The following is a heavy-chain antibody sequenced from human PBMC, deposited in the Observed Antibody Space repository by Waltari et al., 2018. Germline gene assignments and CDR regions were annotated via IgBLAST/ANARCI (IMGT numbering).Heavy chain of an antibody. CDR3: ARGDLHYGSSGFFY. CDR2: IHHSGTT. V-gene: IGHV4-34*01. J-gene: IGHJ4*02. D-gene: IGHD3-22*01. Sequence: QVQLHQWGAGLLKPSETLSLTCGVSGGSFTDSYWTWIRPPPGKGLEWIGEIHHSGTTDYNPSLNSRLTMSVDTSKKQISLKMSSVTAADTAVYYCARGDLHYGSSGFFYWGQGALVTVSS. CDR1: GGSFTDSY.